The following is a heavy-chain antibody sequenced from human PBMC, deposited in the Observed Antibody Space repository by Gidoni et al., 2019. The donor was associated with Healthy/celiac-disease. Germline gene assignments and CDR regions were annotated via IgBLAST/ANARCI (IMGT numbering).Heavy chain of an antibody. Sequence: QVQLQQWGAGLLKPSETLSLTCAVYGGSFSGYYWNWIRQPPGKGLEWIGEINHSGSTNYNPSLKSRVTISVDTSKNQFSLKLSSVTAADTAVYYCARDSGWTELPFDYWGQGTLVTVSS. CDR2: INHSGST. J-gene: IGHJ4*02. CDR1: GGSFSGYY. D-gene: IGHD6-19*01. CDR3: ARDSGWTELPFDY. V-gene: IGHV4-34*01.